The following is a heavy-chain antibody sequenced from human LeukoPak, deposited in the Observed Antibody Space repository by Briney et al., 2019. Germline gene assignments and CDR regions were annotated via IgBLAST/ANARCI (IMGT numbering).Heavy chain of an antibody. CDR2: IYPGDSDT. CDR3: ASFWGSGSYYFDY. Sequence: GEPLKFSGKGSGYSFTSYSIGWARRMPGKGLEWLGIIYPGDSDTRYSPSFQGQVTISADKSISTAYLQWSSLKASDTAMYYCASFWGSGSYYFDYWGQGTLVTVSS. J-gene: IGHJ4*02. D-gene: IGHD7-27*01. V-gene: IGHV5-51*01. CDR1: GYSFTSYS.